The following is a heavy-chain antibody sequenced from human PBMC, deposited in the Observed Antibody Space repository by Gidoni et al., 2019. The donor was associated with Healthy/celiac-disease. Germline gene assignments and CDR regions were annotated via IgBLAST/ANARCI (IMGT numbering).Heavy chain of an antibody. D-gene: IGHD3-10*01. Sequence: QVQLQESGPGLVKPSETLSLTCTVSGGSISRYYWSWIRQPPGKGLGWIGYIYYSGSTNYNPSLKSRVTISVDTSKNQFSLKLSSVTAADTAVYYCARFNGVRGVIITSGAFDIWGQGTMVTVSS. CDR2: IYYSGST. CDR1: GGSISRYY. J-gene: IGHJ3*02. CDR3: ARFNGVRGVIITSGAFDI. V-gene: IGHV4-59*01.